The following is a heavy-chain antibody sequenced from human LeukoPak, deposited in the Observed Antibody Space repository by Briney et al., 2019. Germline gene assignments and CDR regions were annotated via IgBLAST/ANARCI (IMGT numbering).Heavy chain of an antibody. V-gene: IGHV1-8*01. J-gene: IGHJ4*02. CDR3: ARKQWSDY. D-gene: IGHD6-19*01. Sequence: GASVKVSCKASEYTFTSYDINWVRQATGQGLEWLGWMNPNSGNTGYAQKFQGRVTMTRDTSISTAYMELSRLRSDDTAVYYCARKQWSDYWGQGTLVTVSS. CDR1: EYTFTSYD. CDR2: MNPNSGNT.